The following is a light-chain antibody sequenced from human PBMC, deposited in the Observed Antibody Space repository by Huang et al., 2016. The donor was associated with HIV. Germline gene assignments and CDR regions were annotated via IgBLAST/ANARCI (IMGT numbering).Light chain of an antibody. J-gene: IGKJ2*01. Sequence: EIVLTQSPGTLSLSPGERATLSCRASQSVSSSYLAWYQQKPGQAPRLLIYGASSRATGIPDRFSGSGSGTDFTLTISRLEPEDFAVYYCQQYGSFFGQGTKLGIK. CDR2: GAS. CDR1: QSVSSSY. CDR3: QQYGSF. V-gene: IGKV3-20*01.